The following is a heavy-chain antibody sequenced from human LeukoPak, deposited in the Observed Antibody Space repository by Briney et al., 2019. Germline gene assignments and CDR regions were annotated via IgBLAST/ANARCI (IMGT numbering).Heavy chain of an antibody. V-gene: IGHV4-39*01. J-gene: IGHJ6*02. Sequence: SETLSLTCTVSGGSISSSSYYWGWVRQPPGTGLEWLGSIYYSGSTYYNPSLKSRVTISVDTSKNQFSLKLSSVTAADTAVYYCARHSRAVAGYYYYYYGMDVWGQGTTVTVSS. CDR1: GGSISSSSYY. CDR3: ARHSRAVAGYYYYYYGMDV. D-gene: IGHD6-19*01. CDR2: IYYSGST.